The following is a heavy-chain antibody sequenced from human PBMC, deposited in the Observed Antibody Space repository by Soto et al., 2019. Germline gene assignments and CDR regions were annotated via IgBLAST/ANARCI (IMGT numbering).Heavy chain of an antibody. CDR3: ARDESVYAFWSAYQHIPYDWFDL. D-gene: IGHD3-3*01. CDR1: GYTFTSFG. V-gene: IGHV1-18*04. J-gene: IGHJ5*02. CDR2: ISGYNGDT. Sequence: QVQLVQSGPEVKEPGASVKVSCKTSGYTFTSFGISWVRQSPGQGLEWMGWISGYNGDTNYVQKFQGRVTMTTDTSTSTVYMELRSLRSDDTAVYFWARDESVYAFWSAYQHIPYDWFDLGGQGTLVTVSS.